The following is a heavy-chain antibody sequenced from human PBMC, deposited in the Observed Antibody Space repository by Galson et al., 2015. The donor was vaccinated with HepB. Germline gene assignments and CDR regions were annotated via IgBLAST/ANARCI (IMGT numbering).Heavy chain of an antibody. CDR1: GFTFSSYS. V-gene: IGHV3-21*01. J-gene: IGHJ3*02. CDR2: ISSSSSYI. CDR3: ARDWGYYDSSGYVDPAFDI. D-gene: IGHD3-22*01. Sequence: SLRLSCAASGFTFSSYSMNWVRQAPGKGLEWVSSISSSSSYIYYADSVKGRFTISRDNAKNSLYLQMNSLRAEDTAVYYCARDWGYYDSSGYVDPAFDIWGQGTMVTVSS.